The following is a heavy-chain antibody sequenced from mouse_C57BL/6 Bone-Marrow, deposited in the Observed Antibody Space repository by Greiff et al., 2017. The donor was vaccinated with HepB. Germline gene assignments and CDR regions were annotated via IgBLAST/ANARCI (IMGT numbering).Heavy chain of an antibody. D-gene: IGHD1-1*01. CDR1: GYTFTSYW. Sequence: QVQLQQPGAELVRPGSSVKLSCKASGYTFTSYWMHWVKQRPIQGLEWIGNIDPSDSETHYNQKFKDKATLAVDKSSSTAYMQHSSLTSEDSAVYYCASLIYYYGRDWYFDVWGTGTTVTVSS. CDR2: IDPSDSET. CDR3: ASLIYYYGRDWYFDV. V-gene: IGHV1-52*01. J-gene: IGHJ1*03.